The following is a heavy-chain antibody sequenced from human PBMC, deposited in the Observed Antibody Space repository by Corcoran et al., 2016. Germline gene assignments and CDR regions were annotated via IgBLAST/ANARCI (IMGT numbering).Heavy chain of an antibody. CDR1: GYTFINYA. CDR2: ISVFNGNT. D-gene: IGHD3-10*01. J-gene: IGHJ6*02. CDR3: ARGVREICDRTIVHSYYSDGMDV. V-gene: IGHV1-18*01. Sequence: QVQLVQSGAEVKEPGASVKVSCKASGYTFINYAISWVRQAPGQGLEWLGWISVFNGNTNYAQKFQGRVTITTDTSTNTVYMELSSLKSDDTAVYCRARGVREICDRTIVHSYYSDGMDVWGQGTTVTVSS.